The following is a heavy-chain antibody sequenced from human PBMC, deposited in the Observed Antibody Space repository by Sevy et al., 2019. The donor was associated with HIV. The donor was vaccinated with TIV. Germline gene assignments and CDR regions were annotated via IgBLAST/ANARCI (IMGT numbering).Heavy chain of an antibody. V-gene: IGHV3-48*03. Sequence: GGSLRLSCAASGFTFSSYEMNWVRQAPGKGLEWVSYISNSGSTIYYSDSVKGRFTISRDNAKNSLYLQMNSLRVEDTAADYCARDLPPAATTVAHFDHWGRRTLVTVSS. CDR2: ISNSGSTI. D-gene: IGHD4-17*01. J-gene: IGHJ4*02. CDR1: GFTFSSYE. CDR3: ARDLPPAATTVAHFDH.